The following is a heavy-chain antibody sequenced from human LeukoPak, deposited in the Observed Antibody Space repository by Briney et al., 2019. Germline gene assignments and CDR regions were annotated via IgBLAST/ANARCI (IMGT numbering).Heavy chain of an antibody. CDR3: ARVIVTGYYDAFDI. V-gene: IGHV3-53*01. D-gene: IGHD3-9*01. J-gene: IGHJ3*02. Sequence: GGSLRLSCAASGFTVSSNYMSWVRQAPGKGLEWVSVIYNGGSTHYADSVKGRFTFSRDNSKNTLYLQMNSLRAEDTAVYYCARVIVTGYYDAFDIWGQGTMVTISS. CDR2: IYNGGST. CDR1: GFTVSSNY.